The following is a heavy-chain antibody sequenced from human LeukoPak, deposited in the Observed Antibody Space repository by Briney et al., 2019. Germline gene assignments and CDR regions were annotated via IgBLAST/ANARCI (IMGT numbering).Heavy chain of an antibody. CDR3: AKDTTIAYYFDD. CDR2: ISTSVDTT. Sequence: GGSLRLSCAASGFTFSSYGMSWVRQAPGKGLEWVSAISTSVDTTDYADSVKGRFTISRDNSKNTLYLQMNSLRAEDTAVYYCAKDTTIAYYFDDWGQGTLVTVSS. D-gene: IGHD1-1*01. J-gene: IGHJ4*02. V-gene: IGHV3-23*01. CDR1: GFTFSSYG.